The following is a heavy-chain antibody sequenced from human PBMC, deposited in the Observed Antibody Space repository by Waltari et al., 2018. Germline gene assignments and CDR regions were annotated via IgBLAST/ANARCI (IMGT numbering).Heavy chain of an antibody. D-gene: IGHD3-9*01. CDR1: GGSISSYY. CDR3: ARDGRTGYYRGYYYYGMDV. Sequence: QVQLQESGPGLVKPSETLSLTCTVSGGSISSYYWSWIRQPPGKGLEWIGYIYYSGSTNYNPSLKSRVTISVDTSKNQFSLKLSSVTAADTAVYYCARDGRTGYYRGYYYYGMDVWGQGTTVTVSS. CDR2: IYYSGST. J-gene: IGHJ6*02. V-gene: IGHV4-59*01.